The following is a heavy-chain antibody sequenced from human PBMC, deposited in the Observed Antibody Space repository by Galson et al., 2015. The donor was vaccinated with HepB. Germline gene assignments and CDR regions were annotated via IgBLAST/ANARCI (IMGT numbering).Heavy chain of an antibody. CDR2: ISSSSSYT. CDR1: GFTFSDYY. J-gene: IGHJ4*02. V-gene: IGHV3-11*03. CDR3: ARFGLHGYSSSWYTVGY. D-gene: IGHD6-13*01. Sequence: SLRLSCAASGFTFSDYYMSWIRQAPGKGLEWVSYISSSSSYTNYADSVKGRFTISRDNAKNSLYLQMNSLRAEDTAVYYCARFGLHGYSSSWYTVGYWGQGTLVTVSS.